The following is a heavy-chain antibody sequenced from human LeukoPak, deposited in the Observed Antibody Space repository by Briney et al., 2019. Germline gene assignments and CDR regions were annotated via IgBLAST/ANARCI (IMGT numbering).Heavy chain of an antibody. CDR3: ARDMGDSSGYPAFAFDI. CDR1: GFNFEDYA. Sequence: GGSLRLSCAASGFNFEDYAMHWVQQAPGKGLEWVSGISWNSGNRGYAGSVKGRFTISRDNAKNTLYLQMNSLRAEDTAVYYCARDMGDSSGYPAFAFDIWGQGTMVTVSS. V-gene: IGHV3-9*01. J-gene: IGHJ3*02. D-gene: IGHD3-22*01. CDR2: ISWNSGNR.